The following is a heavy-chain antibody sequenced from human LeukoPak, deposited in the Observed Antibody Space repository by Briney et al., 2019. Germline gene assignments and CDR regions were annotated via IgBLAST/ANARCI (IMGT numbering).Heavy chain of an antibody. Sequence: NPSQTLSLTCTVSGGSISSGGYYWSWIRQHPGKGLEWIGYIYYSGSTYYNPSLKSRVTISVDTSKNQFSLKLSSVTAADTAVYYCARVADCSNYGEDYYFDYWGQGTLVTVSS. V-gene: IGHV4-31*03. CDR1: GGSISSGGYY. J-gene: IGHJ4*02. D-gene: IGHD4-11*01. CDR2: IYYSGST. CDR3: ARVADCSNYGEDYYFDY.